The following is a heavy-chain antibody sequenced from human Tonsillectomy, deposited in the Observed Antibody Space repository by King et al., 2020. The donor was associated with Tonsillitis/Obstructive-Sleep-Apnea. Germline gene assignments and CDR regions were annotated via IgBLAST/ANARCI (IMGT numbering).Heavy chain of an antibody. J-gene: IGHJ6*03. CDR1: GGTFSDYA. V-gene: IGHV1-69*12. CDR3: ARSSGSFLYFYMDA. Sequence: QLVQSGAEVKKSESSVMVSCKASGGTFSDYAISWVRQAPGQGLEWMGGIIPIFGAAKYAQKFQDRVTITADESTSTVYMELSSLGSEDTAVYYCARSSGSFLYFYMDAWGKGTTITVSS. D-gene: IGHD3-10*01. CDR2: IIPIFGAA.